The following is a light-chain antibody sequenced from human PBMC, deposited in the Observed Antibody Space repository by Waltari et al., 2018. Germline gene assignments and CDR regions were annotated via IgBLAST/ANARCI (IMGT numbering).Light chain of an antibody. V-gene: IGLV1-40*01. CDR2: GIS. CDR1: SCNIGAAYY. Sequence: SVLSQPPSVSGAPGHSCTVSCTGSSCNIGAAYYEHCSQQLPGTTPKPLIHGISNRTTGVPDGFSGSKAGTSASLAIPGLQAEDEADYYCQSYGRSLSGRYWVFGGGTKLTVL. CDR3: QSYGRSLSGRYWV. J-gene: IGLJ3*02.